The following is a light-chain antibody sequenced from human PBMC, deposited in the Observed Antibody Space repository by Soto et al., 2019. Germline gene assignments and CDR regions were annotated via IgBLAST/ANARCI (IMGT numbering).Light chain of an antibody. CDR2: EVN. CDR1: SSDVGVYNY. J-gene: IGLJ1*01. V-gene: IGLV2-8*01. Sequence: QSALTQPPSASGSPGQSVTISCTGTSSDVGVYNYVSWYQHHPGKAPKLMIYEVNKRPSGVPDRFSGSKSGNTASLTVSGLQAEDEADYYCSSYAGSNYFYVFGTGTKVNVL. CDR3: SSYAGSNYFYV.